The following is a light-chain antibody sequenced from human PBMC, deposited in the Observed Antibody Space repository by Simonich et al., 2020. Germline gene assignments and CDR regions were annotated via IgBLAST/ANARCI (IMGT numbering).Light chain of an antibody. CDR1: SSDVGGYNY. J-gene: IGLJ2*01. CDR3: SSYTSSSTLGV. Sequence: QSALTQPASVSGSPGQSITISCTGTSSDVGGYNYVSWYQQRPGKAPQLMIYDVSKLPTGVSNRCSGSKSGNTASLTISGLQAEDEADYYCSSYTSSSTLGVFGGGTKLTVL. CDR2: DVS. V-gene: IGLV2-14*01.